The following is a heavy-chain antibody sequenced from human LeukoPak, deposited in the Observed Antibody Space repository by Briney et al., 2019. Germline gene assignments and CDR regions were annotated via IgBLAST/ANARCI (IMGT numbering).Heavy chain of an antibody. CDR3: AKGYYDILTGLQY. Sequence: GGSLRLSCAASGFTFSSYAMYWVRQAPGRGLEWVTTISGSGGITYYADSVKGRFTISRDNSKNTLYLQMSSLRAEDTAVYFCAKGYYDILTGLQYWGQGTLVTVSS. CDR2: ISGSGGIT. V-gene: IGHV3-23*01. CDR1: GFTFSSYA. J-gene: IGHJ4*02. D-gene: IGHD3-9*01.